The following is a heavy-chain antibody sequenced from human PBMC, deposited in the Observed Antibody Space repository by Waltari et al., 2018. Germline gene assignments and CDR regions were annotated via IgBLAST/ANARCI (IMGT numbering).Heavy chain of an antibody. Sequence: QVQVVQSGAEVEKPGASVKVSCTTSSSALSWVRQAPGQGLEWMGWISVHSGATNDAQTFRDRVIMTADTSTRTAYLEVRNLRSDDTAVYYCARDSNHWDPRYMDVWGKGTTVTVSS. D-gene: IGHD1-26*01. J-gene: IGHJ6*03. CDR2: ISVHSGAT. CDR1: SSA. V-gene: IGHV1-18*01. CDR3: ARDSNHWDPRYMDV.